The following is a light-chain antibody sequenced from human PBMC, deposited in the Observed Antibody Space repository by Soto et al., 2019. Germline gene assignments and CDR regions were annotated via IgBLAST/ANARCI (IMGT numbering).Light chain of an antibody. V-gene: IGKV3-20*01. Sequence: EIVLTQSPDTLPLSPGERATLSCRASQSVIKNYLAWYQQKPGQAPRLLIDDASRRATGIPDRFSGSGSGTDFTLTINRLEPEDFAVYYCQQCATSPLTFGQGTRVEIK. CDR3: QQCATSPLT. CDR1: QSVIKNY. J-gene: IGKJ1*01. CDR2: DAS.